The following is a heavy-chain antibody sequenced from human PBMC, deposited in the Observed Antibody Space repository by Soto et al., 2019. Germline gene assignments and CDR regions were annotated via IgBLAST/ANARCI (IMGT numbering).Heavy chain of an antibody. D-gene: IGHD2-15*01. CDR1: GFIFSNYA. V-gene: IGHV3-23*01. J-gene: IGHJ4*02. Sequence: GSLRLSCAPSGFIFSNYAMSWVRQARGKGLEWVSAISGSGADTYYTESVKGRFTISRDNFKNTLYLQMNSLRAEDTAVYYCAKDTGRGGGSVFDYWGQGTLVTVSS. CDR2: ISGSGADT. CDR3: AKDTGRGGGSVFDY.